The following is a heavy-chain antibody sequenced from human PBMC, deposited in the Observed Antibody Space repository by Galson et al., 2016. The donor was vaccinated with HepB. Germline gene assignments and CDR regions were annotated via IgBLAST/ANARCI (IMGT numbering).Heavy chain of an antibody. CDR2: ITDSGDNT. Sequence: SLRLSCAASGFTFSNFAMGWLRQAPGKGLEWVSLITDSGDNTLNTASVRGRFTFSKDNSKNTMYLQMNSLTAEDTAVYYCARDWNVRLGVGAAAGTGIDYWGQGTLVTVSS. J-gene: IGHJ4*02. V-gene: IGHV3-23*01. CDR1: GFTFSNFA. CDR3: ARDWNVRLGVGAAAGTGIDY. D-gene: IGHD6-13*01.